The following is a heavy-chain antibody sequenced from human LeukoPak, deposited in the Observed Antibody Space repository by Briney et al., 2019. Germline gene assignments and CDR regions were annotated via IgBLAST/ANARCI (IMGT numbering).Heavy chain of an antibody. CDR3: AKDVDIVATMFDY. CDR2: ISWNSGSI. V-gene: IGHV3-9*01. CDR1: GFTFDDYA. J-gene: IGHJ4*02. Sequence: PGGSLRLSCAASGFTFDDYAMHWVRQAPGKGLEWVSGISWNSGSIGYADSVKGRFTISRDNAKNSLYPQMNSLRAEDTALYYCAKDVDIVATMFDYWGQGTLVTVSS. D-gene: IGHD5-12*01.